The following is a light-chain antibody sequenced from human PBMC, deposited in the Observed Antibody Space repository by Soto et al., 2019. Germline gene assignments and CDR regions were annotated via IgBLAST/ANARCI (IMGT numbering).Light chain of an antibody. Sequence: QSVLTQPPSVSAAPGRKVTISCSGSSSNIGNNYVSWYQQLPGTAPKLLIYENNKRPSGIPDRFSGSKSGTSATLGITGLQTGDEADYYCGTWDSSLSVYAFGTGTEVTVL. V-gene: IGLV1-51*02. CDR2: ENN. CDR3: GTWDSSLSVYA. J-gene: IGLJ1*01. CDR1: SSNIGNNY.